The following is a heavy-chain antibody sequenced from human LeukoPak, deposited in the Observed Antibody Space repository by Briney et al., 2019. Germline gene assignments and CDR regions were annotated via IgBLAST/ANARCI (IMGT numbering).Heavy chain of an antibody. J-gene: IGHJ3*02. CDR3: ASSGTYYYDSSGYDDAFDI. D-gene: IGHD3-22*01. CDR1: GLTVSSNY. V-gene: IGHV3-53*01. Sequence: PGGSLRLSCAASGLTVSSNYMSWVRQAPGKGLEWVSVIYSGGSTYYAESVKGRFTISRDNSKNTLYLQMNSLRAEDTAVYYCASSGTYYYDSSGYDDAFDIWGQGTVVTVSS. CDR2: IYSGGST.